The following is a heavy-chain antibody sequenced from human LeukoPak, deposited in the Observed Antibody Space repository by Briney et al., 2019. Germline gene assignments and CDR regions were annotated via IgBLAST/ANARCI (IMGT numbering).Heavy chain of an antibody. Sequence: EALEISLKCPWYIFTTFRIGLVRQVPGKGLEWVGIIYPGDSDPRYSPSFHGKVIISADKSISTAYLQWSSLKASATAMYYCATTYNTSSIAYWGQGTLVTVSS. J-gene: IGHJ4*02. CDR3: ATTYNTSSIAY. V-gene: IGHV5-51*01. D-gene: IGHD6-6*01. CDR2: IYPGDSDP. CDR1: WYIFTTFR.